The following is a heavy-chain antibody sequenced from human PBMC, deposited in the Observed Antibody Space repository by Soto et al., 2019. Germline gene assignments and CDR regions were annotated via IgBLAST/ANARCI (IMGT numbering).Heavy chain of an antibody. CDR1: GGSISSYY. CDR2: IYYSGST. CDR3: ARGARYCSGGSCYSYYYYMDV. Sequence: SETLSLTCTVSGGSISSYYWSWIRQPPGKGLEWIGYIYYSGSTNYNPSLKSRVTISVDTSKNQFSLKLSSVTAADTAVYYCARGARYCSGGSCYSYYYYMDVWGKGTTVTVSS. V-gene: IGHV4-59*01. D-gene: IGHD2-15*01. J-gene: IGHJ6*03.